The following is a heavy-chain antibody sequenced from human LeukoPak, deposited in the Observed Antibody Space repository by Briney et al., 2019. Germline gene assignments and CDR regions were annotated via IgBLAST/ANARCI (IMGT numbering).Heavy chain of an antibody. CDR3: AKGRCSSTSCFVDY. D-gene: IGHD2-2*01. Sequence: GGSLRLSCAASGFTFSSYAMSWVRQAPGKGLEWVSTISGSGGSTYYADSVKGRFTVSRDNSKNTLYLQVSSLRAEDTSVYYCAKGRCSSTSCFVDYWGQGTLVTVSS. V-gene: IGHV3-23*01. CDR1: GFTFSSYA. J-gene: IGHJ4*02. CDR2: ISGSGGST.